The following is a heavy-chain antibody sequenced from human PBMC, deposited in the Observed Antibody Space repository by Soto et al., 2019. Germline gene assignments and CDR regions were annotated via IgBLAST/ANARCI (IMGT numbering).Heavy chain of an antibody. V-gene: IGHV4-31*03. Sequence: SETLSLTCTFSGCSISSGGYYWSWIRQHPRKGLEWIGYIYYSGSTYYNPSLKSRVTISVDTSKNQFSLKLSSVTAADTAVYYCARGRSSTSPYPIGYWGQGTLVTVSS. D-gene: IGHD2-2*01. CDR3: ARGRSSTSPYPIGY. J-gene: IGHJ4*02. CDR2: IYYSGST. CDR1: GCSISSGGYY.